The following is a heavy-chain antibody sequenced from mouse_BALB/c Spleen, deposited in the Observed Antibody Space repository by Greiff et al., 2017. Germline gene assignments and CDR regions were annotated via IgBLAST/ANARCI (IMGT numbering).Heavy chain of an antibody. V-gene: IGHV3-2*02. CDR3: ARDRYYGSSYDWYFDV. CDR2: ISYSGST. CDR1: GYSITSDYA. D-gene: IGHD1-1*01. Sequence: VQLKESGPGLVKPSQSLSLTCTVTGYSITSDYAWNWIRQFPGNKLEWMGYISYSGSTSYNPSLKSRISITRDTSKNQFFLQLNSVTTEDTATYYCARDRYYGSSYDWYFDVWGAGTTVTVSS. J-gene: IGHJ1*01.